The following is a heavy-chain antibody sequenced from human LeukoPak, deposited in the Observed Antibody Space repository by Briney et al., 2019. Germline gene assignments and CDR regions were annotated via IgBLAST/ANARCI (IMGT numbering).Heavy chain of an antibody. CDR3: ARHQWVPAFDI. CDR2: IYYTGST. D-gene: IGHD1-26*01. Sequence: SETLSLTCGVSGESVSGFYWNWIRQTPGKGLEWIGYIYYTGSTNYNPSLKSRVTISIDTAKNQFSLKLSSVTAADTAVYYCARHQWVPAFDIWGQGTMVTVSS. CDR1: GESVSGFY. V-gene: IGHV4-59*08. J-gene: IGHJ3*02.